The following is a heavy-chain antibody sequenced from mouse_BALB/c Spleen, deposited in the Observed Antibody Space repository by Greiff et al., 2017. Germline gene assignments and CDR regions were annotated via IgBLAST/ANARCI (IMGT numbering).Heavy chain of an antibody. CDR2: ISTYYGDA. Sequence: QVQLKESGAELVRPGVSVKISCKGSGYTFTDYAMHWVKQSHAKSLEWIGVISTYYGDASYNQKFKGKATMTVDKSSSTAYMELARLTSEDSAIYYCARSGISFITTVDYWGQGTTLTVSS. CDR3: ARSGISFITTVDY. CDR1: GYTFTDYA. V-gene: IGHV1S137*01. D-gene: IGHD1-1*01. J-gene: IGHJ2*01.